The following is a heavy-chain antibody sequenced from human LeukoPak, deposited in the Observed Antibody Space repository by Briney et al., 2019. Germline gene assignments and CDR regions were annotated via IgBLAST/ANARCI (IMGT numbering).Heavy chain of an antibody. V-gene: IGHV4-59*01. J-gene: IGHJ4*02. CDR1: GGSISSYY. CDR2: IYYSGST. CDR3: AGGGRDGYNLYY. D-gene: IGHD5-24*01. Sequence: SETLSLTCTVSGGSISSYYWSWIRQPPGKGLEWIGYIYYSGSTNYNPSLKSRVTISVDTSKNQFSLKLSSVTAADTAVYYCAGGGRDGYNLYYWGQGTLVTVSS.